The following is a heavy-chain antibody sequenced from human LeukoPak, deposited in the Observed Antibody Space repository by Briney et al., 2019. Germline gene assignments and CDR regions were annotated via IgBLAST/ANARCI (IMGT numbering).Heavy chain of an antibody. Sequence: GGSLRLSCAASGFTFSSYWMSWVRQAPGKGLEWVSAISGSGGSTYYADSVKGRFTISRDNSKNTLYLQMNSLGAEDTAVYYCAKGDSRMSITIFWELNYYYYMDVWGKGTTVTISS. D-gene: IGHD3-9*01. CDR2: ISGSGGST. V-gene: IGHV3-23*01. CDR1: GFTFSSYW. CDR3: AKGDSRMSITIFWELNYYYYMDV. J-gene: IGHJ6*03.